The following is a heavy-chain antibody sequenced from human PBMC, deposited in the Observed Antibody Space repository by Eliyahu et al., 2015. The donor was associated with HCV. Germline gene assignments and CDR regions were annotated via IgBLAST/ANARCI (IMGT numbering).Heavy chain of an antibody. J-gene: IGHJ6*02. CDR2: IYWNDDK. CDR3: AHRGWFGEFGDYYGMDV. Sequence: QITLKESGPTLVKPTQTLTLTCTFSGFSLSTSGVGVGWIRQPPGKALEWLALIYWNDDKRYSPSLKSRLTITKDTSKNQVVLTMTNMDPVDTATYYCAHRGWFGEFGDYYGMDVWGQGTTVTVSS. CDR1: GFSLSTSGVG. D-gene: IGHD3-10*01. V-gene: IGHV2-5*01.